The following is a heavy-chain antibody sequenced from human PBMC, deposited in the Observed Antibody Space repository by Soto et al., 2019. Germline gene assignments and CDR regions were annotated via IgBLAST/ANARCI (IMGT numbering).Heavy chain of an antibody. CDR1: GGSFSGYY. J-gene: IGHJ4*02. CDR3: ASSSGWYSRVDY. Sequence: SETLSLTCAVYGGSFSGYYWSWIRQPPGKGLEWIGEINHSGSTNYNPSLKSRVTISVDTSKNQFSLKLSSVTAADTAVYYCASSSGWYSRVDYWGQGTLVTVSS. V-gene: IGHV4-34*01. CDR2: INHSGST. D-gene: IGHD6-19*01.